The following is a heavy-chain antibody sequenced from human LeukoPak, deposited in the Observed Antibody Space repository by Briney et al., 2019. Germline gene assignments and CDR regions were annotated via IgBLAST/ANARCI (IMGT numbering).Heavy chain of an antibody. Sequence: SETLSLTCAVYGGSFSGYYWSWIRQPPGKGLEWIGEISHSGSTNYNPSLKSRVTISVDTSKNQFSLKLSSVTAADTAVYYCARGRGQWLVFAWFDPWGQGTLVTVSS. CDR2: ISHSGST. V-gene: IGHV4-34*01. D-gene: IGHD6-19*01. CDR1: GGSFSGYY. J-gene: IGHJ5*02. CDR3: ARGRGQWLVFAWFDP.